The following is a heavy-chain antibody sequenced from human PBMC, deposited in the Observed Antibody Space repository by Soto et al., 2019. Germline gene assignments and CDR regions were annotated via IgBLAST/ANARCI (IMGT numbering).Heavy chain of an antibody. CDR3: TKGGYDLIYYFGMDV. CDR2: ISSDGDTI. V-gene: IGHV3-9*01. Sequence: EVQLIESGGGWVQPGTSLRVTCAASGFTFHEYAMHWVRQAPGKGLEWVSGISSDGDTIAYADSVQGRFTVFRENAKHSLYLQMNSLRAEDTALYYCTKGGYDLIYYFGMDVWGQGTTVTVSS. D-gene: IGHD5-12*01. CDR1: GFTFHEYA. J-gene: IGHJ6*02.